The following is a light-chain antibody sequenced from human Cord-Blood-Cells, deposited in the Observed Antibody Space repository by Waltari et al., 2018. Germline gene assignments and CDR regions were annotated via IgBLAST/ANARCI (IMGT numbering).Light chain of an antibody. CDR3: SSYTSSSTYV. V-gene: IGLV2-14*01. Sequence: QSALTQPASVSGSPGQSITISCTGTSRDVGGYNYVSWYQQHPGKAPKLMIYDVSNRPAGVSKRFSGSKSGNTASLTISGLQAEDEADYYCSSYTSSSTYVFGTGTKVTVL. J-gene: IGLJ1*01. CDR1: SRDVGGYNY. CDR2: DVS.